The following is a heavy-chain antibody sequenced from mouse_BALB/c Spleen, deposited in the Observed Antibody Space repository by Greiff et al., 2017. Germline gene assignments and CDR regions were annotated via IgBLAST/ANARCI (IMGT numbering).Heavy chain of an antibody. CDR1: GFTFSSYA. J-gene: IGHJ2*01. Sequence: EVKLMESGGGLVKPGGSLKLSCAASGFTFSSYAMSWVRQTPEKRLEWVASISSGGSTYYPDSVKGRFTISRDNARNILYLQMSSLRSEDTAMYYCARENYGYYYFDYWGQGTTLTVSS. D-gene: IGHD1-2*01. V-gene: IGHV5-6-5*01. CDR3: ARENYGYYYFDY. CDR2: ISSGGST.